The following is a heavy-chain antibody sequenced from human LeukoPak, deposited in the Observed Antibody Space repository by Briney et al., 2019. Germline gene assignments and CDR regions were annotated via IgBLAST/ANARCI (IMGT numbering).Heavy chain of an antibody. CDR2: ISKDGSQK. CDR3: ARDRMWGVESEDY. V-gene: IGHV3-7*01. CDR1: GFTFSTYW. Sequence: GGSLRLSCAASGFTFSTYWMTWVRQAPGKGLEWVATISKDGSQKYYLNSVKGRFTISRDSAKNSVYLQMNSLRGEDTAVFYCARDRMWGVESEDYWGQGTLVTVSS. D-gene: IGHD3-10*01. J-gene: IGHJ4*02.